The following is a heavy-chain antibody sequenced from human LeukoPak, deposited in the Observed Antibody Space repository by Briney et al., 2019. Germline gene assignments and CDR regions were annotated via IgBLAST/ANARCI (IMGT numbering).Heavy chain of an antibody. J-gene: IGHJ4*02. CDR2: IKQDGSEK. CDR3: ARDPSTMPFDY. Sequence: GGSLRLSCAASGFTISSYWMSWVRQAPGKGLEWVANIKQDGSEKHYVDSVKGRFTISRDNAKNSLYLQMNSLRAEDPAVYYCARDPSTMPFDYWGQGTLVTVSS. V-gene: IGHV3-7*01. D-gene: IGHD2-2*01. CDR1: GFTISSYW.